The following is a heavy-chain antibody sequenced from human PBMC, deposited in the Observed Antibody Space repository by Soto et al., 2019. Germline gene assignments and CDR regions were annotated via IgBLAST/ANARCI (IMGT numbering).Heavy chain of an antibody. J-gene: IGHJ4*02. Sequence: QVQLQQWGAGLLKPSETLSLTCAVYGGSFSGYYWSWIRQPPGKGLEWIGEINHSGSTNYNPSLXIXXTISVDTSKHPFSLKLSSVTAADTAVYYCARPFDYWGQGTLVTVSS. CDR1: GGSFSGYY. V-gene: IGHV4-34*01. CDR2: INHSGST. CDR3: ARPFDY.